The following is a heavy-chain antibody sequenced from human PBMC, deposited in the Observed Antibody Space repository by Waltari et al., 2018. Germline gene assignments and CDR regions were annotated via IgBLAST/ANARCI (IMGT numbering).Heavy chain of an antibody. D-gene: IGHD1-26*01. V-gene: IGHV4-39*07. CDR3: ARVGRWELLY. J-gene: IGHJ4*02. Sequence: QLQLPESGPGLVKPSETLSIPCTVSGGSIRSSISYWGWIRQPPGKGLEWIGSIYYSGSTYYNPSLKSRVTISVDTSKNQFALKLSSVTAADTAVYYCARVGRWELLYWGQGTLVTVSS. CDR2: IYYSGST. CDR1: GGSIRSSISY.